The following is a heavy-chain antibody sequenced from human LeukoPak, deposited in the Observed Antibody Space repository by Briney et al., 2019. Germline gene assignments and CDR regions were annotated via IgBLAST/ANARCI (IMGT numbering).Heavy chain of an antibody. D-gene: IGHD6-13*01. CDR2: INPDGGST. Sequence: ASVNVSFKASGYTFTSYWVQWVRQAPGQGLEWMGLINPDGGSTAYAHKFQGRVIMTRDTSTSTAYMDLSSLISEDTAVYHCARAPRNSSTMLDFWGQGTLVTISS. J-gene: IGHJ4*02. V-gene: IGHV1-46*01. CDR3: ARAPRNSSTMLDF. CDR1: GYTFTSYW.